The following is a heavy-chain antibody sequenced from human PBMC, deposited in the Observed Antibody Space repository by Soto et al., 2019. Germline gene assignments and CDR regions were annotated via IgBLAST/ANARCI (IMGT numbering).Heavy chain of an antibody. V-gene: IGHV4-59*12. CDR3: ARVSGIYYYGMDV. D-gene: IGHD3-10*01. J-gene: IGHJ6*02. CDR1: GGSISNYY. Sequence: SETLSLTCTVSGGSISNYYWSWIRQPPGRGLEWIGHIFYSGSTNYNPSLKSRVTISVDTSKNQFSLKLSSVTAADTAVYYCARVSGIYYYGMDVWGQGTTVTVSS. CDR2: IFYSGST.